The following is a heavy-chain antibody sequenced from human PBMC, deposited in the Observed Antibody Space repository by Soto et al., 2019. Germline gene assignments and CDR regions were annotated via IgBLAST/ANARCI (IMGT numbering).Heavy chain of an antibody. CDR2: IIAILGKA. V-gene: IGHV1-69*01. CDR3: ARERCGAMIVGVTGTFDG. CDR1: GGTFSSYA. D-gene: IGHD3-22*01. Sequence: QVQLVQSGAEVKKPGSSVKVSCKASGGTFSSYAISWVRQAPGQGLEWMGGIIAILGKAKNAEKFQGRVTITADEPTSTAYMELSSLRSEDTAVYYCARERCGAMIVGVTGTFDGWAQGTLVTVSS. J-gene: IGHJ3*01.